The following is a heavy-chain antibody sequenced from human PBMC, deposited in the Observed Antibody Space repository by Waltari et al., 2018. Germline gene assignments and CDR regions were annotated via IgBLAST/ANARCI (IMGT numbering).Heavy chain of an antibody. CDR3: ARGIAAAGSFDY. D-gene: IGHD6-13*01. CDR2: IYYSGST. Sequence: QVQLQESGPGLVKPSQTLSLPCTVSVGSISSGGYYWSCIRQHPGKGLEWIGYIYYSGSTYYNQSLKSRVTISVDTSKNQFSLKLSSVTAADTAVYYCARGIAAAGSFDYWGQGTLVTVSS. V-gene: IGHV4-31*03. J-gene: IGHJ4*02. CDR1: VGSISSGGYY.